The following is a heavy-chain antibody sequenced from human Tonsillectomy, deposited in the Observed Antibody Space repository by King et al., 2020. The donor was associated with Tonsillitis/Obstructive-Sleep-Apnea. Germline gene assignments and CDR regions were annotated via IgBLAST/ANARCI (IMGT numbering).Heavy chain of an antibody. D-gene: IGHD3-22*01. V-gene: IGHV4-34*01. CDR3: ARVSTMIVVVTNHDAFDI. J-gene: IGHJ3*02. CDR2: INHSGST. Sequence: VQLPQWGAGLLKPSETLSLTCAVYGGSFSDYYWSWIRQPPGKGLEWIGEINHSGSTNCNPSLKSRVTMSVDTSKNQFSLKLSSVTAADTAVYYCARVSTMIVVVTNHDAFDIWGQGTMVTVSS. CDR1: GGSFSDYY.